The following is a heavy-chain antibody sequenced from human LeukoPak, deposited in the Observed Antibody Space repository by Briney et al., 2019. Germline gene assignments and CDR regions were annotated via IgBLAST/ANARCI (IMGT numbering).Heavy chain of an antibody. V-gene: IGHV4-59*08. Sequence: AETLSLTCTVSGGSISDYYCIWIRQPPSTALQRIGYMYYTGATNYNPSLRSRGTILLDTSNTRVSLKLSSVTAADAAVQPCPGHERTKYCSGGSCFLGWFGPRGEGRVVTVSS. D-gene: IGHD2-15*01. J-gene: IGHJ5*02. CDR3: PGHERTKYCSGGSCFLGWFGP. CDR2: MYYTGAT. CDR1: GGSISDYY.